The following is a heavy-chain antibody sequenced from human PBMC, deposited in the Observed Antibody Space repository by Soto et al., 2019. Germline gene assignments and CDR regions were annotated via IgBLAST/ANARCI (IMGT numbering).Heavy chain of an antibody. V-gene: IGHV4-39*02. CDR1: GGSISTSSCC. D-gene: IGHD1-1*01. Sequence: SETLSVTCTVAGGSISTSSCCWGWIRKPPGKGLEWIGSIYYSGSTYYNPSLKSRVTISVDTSKNQFSLKLSSVTAADTAVYYCARDLQYFDYWGQGTLVTVSS. CDR3: ARDLQYFDY. J-gene: IGHJ4*02. CDR2: IYYSGST.